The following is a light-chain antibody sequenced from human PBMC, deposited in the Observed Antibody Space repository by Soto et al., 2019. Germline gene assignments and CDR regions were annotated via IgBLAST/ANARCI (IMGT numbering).Light chain of an antibody. CDR1: QSINNNF. Sequence: EIVLTQSPGTLSLSPGETANLSCRASQSINNNFLAWHQQRPVQAPRLLIFRASNRASGIPDRFRGSGSGTDFTLTITRLEREDSAVDYCQQYTNAPRTCGQGTKVDIK. CDR3: QQYTNAPRT. V-gene: IGKV3-20*01. J-gene: IGKJ1*01. CDR2: RAS.